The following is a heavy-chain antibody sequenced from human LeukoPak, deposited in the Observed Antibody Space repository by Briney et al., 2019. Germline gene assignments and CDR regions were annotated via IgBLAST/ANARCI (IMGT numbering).Heavy chain of an antibody. V-gene: IGHV1-46*01. CDR3: ARVRDYGDYNDAFDI. D-gene: IGHD4-17*01. J-gene: IGHJ3*02. CDR2: INPSIGST. CDR1: GYTFTDYF. Sequence: GASVKASCKASGYTFTDYFVHWARQAPGQGLVWMGIINPSIGSTSYAQKFQGRVTMTRDTSTSTVHMEVTSLRSEDTAVYYCARVRDYGDYNDAFDIWGQGTMVTVSS.